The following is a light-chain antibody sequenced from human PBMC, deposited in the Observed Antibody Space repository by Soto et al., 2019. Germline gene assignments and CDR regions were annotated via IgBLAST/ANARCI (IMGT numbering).Light chain of an antibody. J-gene: IGLJ2*01. CDR1: NSNLGAGYD. CDR3: QIWHNLIDHVV. Sequence: QSVLTQPPSVSGVPGQRVTISCTGNNSNLGAGYDVHWYQQLPGAAPKLVVFGNRNRPSGIPERFSGSNSADTATLTISRVEAGDEADYYCQIWHNLIDHVVFGGGTKLTVL. CDR2: GNR. V-gene: IGLV1-40*01.